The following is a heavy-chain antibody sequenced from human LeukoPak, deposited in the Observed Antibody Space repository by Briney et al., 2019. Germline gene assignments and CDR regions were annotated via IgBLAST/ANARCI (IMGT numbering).Heavy chain of an antibody. CDR3: ATWRTAKTGFDF. CDR2: IYYSGSP. J-gene: IGHJ4*02. CDR1: GGSISSNNYY. D-gene: IGHD1-1*01. V-gene: IGHV4-39*01. Sequence: SETLSLTCTVSGGSISSNNYYWGRIRQPPGKGLEWIGSIYYSGSPYYNPSLKSRVTISVDTSKNQLSPRLSSVTAADTAVYYCATWRTAKTGFDFWGRGTLVTVSS.